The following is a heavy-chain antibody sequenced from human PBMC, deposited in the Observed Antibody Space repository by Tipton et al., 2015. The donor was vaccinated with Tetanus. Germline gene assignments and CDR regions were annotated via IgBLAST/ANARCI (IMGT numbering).Heavy chain of an antibody. V-gene: IGHV4-4*07. J-gene: IGHJ4*02. CDR3: ARSPRVVSSGWYYFDY. CDR2: IYTSGST. D-gene: IGHD6-19*01. CDR1: GGSISSYY. Sequence: TLSLTCTVSGGSISSYYWSWIRQPAGKGLEWIGRIYTSGSTNYNPSLKSRVTMSVDTSKNQFSLKLSSVTAADTAVYYCARSPRVVSSGWYYFDYWGQGTLVTVSS.